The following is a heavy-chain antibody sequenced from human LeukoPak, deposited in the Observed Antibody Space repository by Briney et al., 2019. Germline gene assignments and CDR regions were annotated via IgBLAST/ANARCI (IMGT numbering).Heavy chain of an antibody. J-gene: IGHJ4*02. CDR2: IYYSGST. CDR1: GGSIRSYY. V-gene: IGHV4-59*01. Sequence: PSETLSLTCTVSGGSIRSYYWSWIRQPPGKGLEWIGYIYYSGSTNYNPSLKSRVTISVDTSKNQFSLKLSSVTAADTAVYYCARWAGTTSFDYWGQGTLVTVSS. D-gene: IGHD1-7*01. CDR3: ARWAGTTSFDY.